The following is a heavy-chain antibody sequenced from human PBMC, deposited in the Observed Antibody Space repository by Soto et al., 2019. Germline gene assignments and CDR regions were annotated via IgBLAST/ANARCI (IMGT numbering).Heavy chain of an antibody. CDR3: ARVGNVLRYFDWYLKWFDP. Sequence: ASVKVSCKASGYTFTGYYMHWVRQAPGQGLEWMGWINPNSGGTNYAQKFQGRVTMTRDTSISTAYMELSRLRSDDTAVYYCARVGNVLRYFDWYLKWFDPWGQGTLFTVSS. D-gene: IGHD3-9*01. V-gene: IGHV1-2*02. J-gene: IGHJ5*02. CDR1: GYTFTGYY. CDR2: INPNSGGT.